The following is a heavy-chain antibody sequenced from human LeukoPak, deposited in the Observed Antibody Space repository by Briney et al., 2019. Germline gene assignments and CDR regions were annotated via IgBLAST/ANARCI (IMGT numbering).Heavy chain of an antibody. CDR1: GFTFSSYA. CDR3: AKAERFSGTKTPDY. CDR2: ISGSGSST. Sequence: GGSLRLSCAASGFTFSSYAMSWVRQAPGKGLEWISVISGSGSSTYYADSVKGRFTISRDNSKNTLYLQMNSLTVEDTAVYYCAKAERFSGTKTPDYWGQGTLVTVSS. D-gene: IGHD1-26*01. V-gene: IGHV3-23*01. J-gene: IGHJ4*02.